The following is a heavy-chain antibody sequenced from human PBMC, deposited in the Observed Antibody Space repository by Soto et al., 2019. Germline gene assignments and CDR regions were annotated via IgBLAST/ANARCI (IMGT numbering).Heavy chain of an antibody. CDR2: ISAYNGNT. CDR3: ARSPMVSYPRYGMDV. D-gene: IGHD2-8*01. V-gene: IGHV1-18*01. J-gene: IGHJ6*02. CDR1: GYTFTSYG. Sequence: QVQLVQSGAEVKKPGASVKVSCKASGYTFTSYGISWVRQAPGQGLEWMGWISAYNGNTNYAQKLQGRVTMTTDTSXXTAYMELRSLRSDDTAVYYCARSPMVSYPRYGMDVWGQGTTVTVSS.